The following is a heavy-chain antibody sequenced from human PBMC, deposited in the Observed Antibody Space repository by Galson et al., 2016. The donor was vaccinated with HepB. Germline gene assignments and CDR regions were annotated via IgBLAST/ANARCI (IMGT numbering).Heavy chain of an antibody. CDR2: DSMDGRRK. V-gene: IGHV3-30*03. CDR3: ATGYYFDSTDFYPRYWYFDL. D-gene: IGHD3-22*01. Sequence: SLRLSCAASGFTFSNYVMHWVRQAPGKGLEWVAADSMDGRRKFYADSVKGRFTISRDNSNNMLFLQMSSLRADDTAVYYCATGYYFDSTDFYPRYWYFDLWGRGTLVIVSS. J-gene: IGHJ2*01. CDR1: GFTFSNYV.